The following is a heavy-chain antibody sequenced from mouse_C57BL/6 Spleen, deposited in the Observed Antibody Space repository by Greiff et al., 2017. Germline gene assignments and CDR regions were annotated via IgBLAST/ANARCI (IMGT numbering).Heavy chain of an antibody. CDR1: GYAFSSYW. V-gene: IGHV1-80*01. CDR3: ARGGTKAWFAY. CDR2: IYPGDGDT. J-gene: IGHJ3*01. D-gene: IGHD3-3*01. Sequence: VKLQESGAELVKPGASVKISCKASGYAFSSYWMNWVKQRPGKGLEWIGQIYPGDGDTNYNGKFKGKATLTADKSSSTAYMQLSSLTSEDSAVYFWARGGTKAWFAYWGQGTLVTVSA.